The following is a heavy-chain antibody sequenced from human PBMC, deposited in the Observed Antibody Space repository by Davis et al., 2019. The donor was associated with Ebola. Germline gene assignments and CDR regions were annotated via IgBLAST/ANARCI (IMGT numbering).Heavy chain of an antibody. CDR3: ARGVTIFGVDMPLYNY. J-gene: IGHJ4*02. D-gene: IGHD3-3*01. CDR1: GGSFSGYY. CDR2: INHSGST. V-gene: IGHV4-34*01. Sequence: PSETLPLTCAVYGGSFSGYYWSWIRQPPGKGLEWIGEINHSGSTNYNPSLKSRVTISVDTSKNQFSLKLSSVTAADTAVYYCARGVTIFGVDMPLYNYWGQGTRVTVSS.